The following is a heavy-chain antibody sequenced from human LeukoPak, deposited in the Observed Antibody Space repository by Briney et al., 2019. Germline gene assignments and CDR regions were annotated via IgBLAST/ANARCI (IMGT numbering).Heavy chain of an antibody. CDR2: ISSSSSYI. Sequence: GGSLRLSCAASGFTFSSYSMNWVRQAPGKGLEWVSSISSSSSYIYYADSVKGRFTISRDSAKNSLYLQMNSLRAEDTAVYCCASVGYDSNWFDPWGQGTLVTVSS. V-gene: IGHV3-21*01. J-gene: IGHJ5*02. D-gene: IGHD1-1*01. CDR1: GFTFSSYS. CDR3: ASVGYDSNWFDP.